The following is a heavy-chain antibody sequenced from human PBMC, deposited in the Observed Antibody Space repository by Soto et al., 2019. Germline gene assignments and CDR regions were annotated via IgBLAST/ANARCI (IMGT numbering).Heavy chain of an antibody. J-gene: IGHJ6*02. CDR3: ARRGTGSGDYRSGYYGMDV. V-gene: IGHV1-69*12. CDR1: GGTFSSYA. D-gene: IGHD4-17*01. CDR2: IIPIFGTA. Sequence: QVQLVQSGAEVKKPGSSVKVSCKASGGTFSSYAISWVRQAPGQGLEWMGGIIPIFGTANYAQKFQGRVTITADEXXSXAXTELSSLRSEDTAVYYCARRGTGSGDYRSGYYGMDVWGQGTTVTVSS.